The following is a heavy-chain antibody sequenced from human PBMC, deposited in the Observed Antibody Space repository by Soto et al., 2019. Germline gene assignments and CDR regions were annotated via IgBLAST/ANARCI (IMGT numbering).Heavy chain of an antibody. D-gene: IGHD3-10*01. CDR3: ARDSRSMVRGVFVFDP. CDR2: IWYDGSNK. J-gene: IGHJ5*02. CDR1: GFTFSSYG. Sequence: QVQLVESGGGVVQPGRSLRLSCAASGFTFSSYGMHWVRQAPGKGLEWVAVIWYDGSNKYYADSVKGRFTISRDNSKNTLYLQMNSLRAEDTAVYYCARDSRSMVRGVFVFDPWGQGTLVTVSS. V-gene: IGHV3-33*01.